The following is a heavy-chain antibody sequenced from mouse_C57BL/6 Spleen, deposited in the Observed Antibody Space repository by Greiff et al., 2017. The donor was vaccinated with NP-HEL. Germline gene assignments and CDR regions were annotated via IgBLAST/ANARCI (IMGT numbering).Heavy chain of an antibody. CDR2: IHPNSGST. J-gene: IGHJ2*01. CDR1: GYTFTSYW. Sequence: QVQLKQPGAELVKPGASVKLSCKASGYTFTSYWMHWVKQRPGQGLEWIGMIHPNSGSTNYNEKFKSKATLTVDKSSSTAYMQLSSLTSEDSAVYYCAQEDYGNFYFDYWGQGTTLTVSS. V-gene: IGHV1-64*01. CDR3: AQEDYGNFYFDY. D-gene: IGHD2-1*01.